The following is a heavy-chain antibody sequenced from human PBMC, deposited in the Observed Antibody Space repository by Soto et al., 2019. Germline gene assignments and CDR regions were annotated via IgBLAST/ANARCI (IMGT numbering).Heavy chain of an antibody. Sequence: GGSLRLSCAASGLTFSSYWMHWVRQAPGKGLVWVSRINSDGSSTSYADSVKGRFTISRDNAKNTLYLQMNSLRAEDTAVYYCARVSYYYDSSGYYIDAFDIWGQGTMVTVSS. D-gene: IGHD3-22*01. CDR2: INSDGSST. J-gene: IGHJ3*02. V-gene: IGHV3-74*01. CDR3: ARVSYYYDSSGYYIDAFDI. CDR1: GLTFSSYW.